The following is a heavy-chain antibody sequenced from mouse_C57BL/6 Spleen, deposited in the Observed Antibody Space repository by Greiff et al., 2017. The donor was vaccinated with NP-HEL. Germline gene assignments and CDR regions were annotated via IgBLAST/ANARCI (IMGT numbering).Heavy chain of an antibody. Sequence: EVQVVESGGGLVKPGGSLKLSCAASGFTFSSYAMSWVRRTPEKRLEWVATISDGGSYTYYPDNVKGRFTISRDNAKNNLYLQMSHLKSEDTAMYYCAREGRSGFAYWGQGTLVTVSA. CDR2: ISDGGSYT. CDR3: AREGRSGFAY. J-gene: IGHJ3*01. CDR1: GFTFSSYA. V-gene: IGHV5-4*01.